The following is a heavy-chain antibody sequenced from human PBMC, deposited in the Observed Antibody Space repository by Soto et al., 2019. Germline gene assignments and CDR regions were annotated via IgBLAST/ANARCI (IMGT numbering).Heavy chain of an antibody. J-gene: IGHJ6*02. CDR3: PRGGVGVRGMDV. CDR1: GFTFSGYG. Sequence: GGSLRLSCAASGFTFSGYGMHWVRQARGKGLEWVAVIWYDGSNKYYADSVKGRFTISRDNSKNTLYLQMNSLRAEATAVYYGPRGGVGVRGMDVWGQGTTVTGSS. V-gene: IGHV3-33*01. CDR2: IWYDGSNK. D-gene: IGHD3-16*01.